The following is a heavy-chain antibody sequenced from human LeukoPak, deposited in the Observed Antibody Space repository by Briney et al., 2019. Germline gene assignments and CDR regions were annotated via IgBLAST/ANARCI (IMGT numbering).Heavy chain of an antibody. CDR2: IYYSGST. V-gene: IGHV4-39*01. J-gene: IGHJ4*02. CDR1: GGSISSSSYY. CDR3: VRHLAPGSYRLPFDY. Sequence: PSETLSLTCTVSGGSISSSSYYWGWIRQPPGKGLEWIGSIYYSGSTYYNPSLKSRVTISVDTSKNQFSLKLSSVTAADTAVYYCVRHLAPGSYRLPFDYWGQGTLVTVSS. D-gene: IGHD1-26*01.